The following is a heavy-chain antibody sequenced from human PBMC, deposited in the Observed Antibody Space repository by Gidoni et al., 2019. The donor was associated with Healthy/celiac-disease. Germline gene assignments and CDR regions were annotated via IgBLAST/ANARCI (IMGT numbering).Heavy chain of an antibody. V-gene: IGHV3-20*04. CDR3: ARDYGDFVQNWYFDL. D-gene: IGHD4-17*01. CDR2: INWNGGST. J-gene: IGHJ2*01. CDR1: GFTFDDYG. Sequence: EVQLVESGGGVVRPGGSLRLSCAASGFTFDDYGMSWVRQAPGKGLELVSGINWNGGSTGYAGSVKGRFTISRDNAKNSLYLQMNSLRAEDTALYYCARDYGDFVQNWYFDLWGRGTLVTVSS.